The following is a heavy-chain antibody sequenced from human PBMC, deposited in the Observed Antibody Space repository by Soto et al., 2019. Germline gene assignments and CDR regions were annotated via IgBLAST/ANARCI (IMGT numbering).Heavy chain of an antibody. CDR1: GFSLTDTGVG. J-gene: IGHJ4*02. CDR2: IYWNDDV. Sequence: QITLKESGPTLVNRTQTLTLTCTFSGFSLTDTGVGVGWIRQPPGKALEWLALIYWNDDVRYSPSLRSRLTITKDTSKNQVFLTMTNMDPVDTATFYCAHFPRGFSYGVFDYWGQGTQVTVFS. V-gene: IGHV2-5*01. CDR3: AHFPRGFSYGVFDY. D-gene: IGHD3-10*01.